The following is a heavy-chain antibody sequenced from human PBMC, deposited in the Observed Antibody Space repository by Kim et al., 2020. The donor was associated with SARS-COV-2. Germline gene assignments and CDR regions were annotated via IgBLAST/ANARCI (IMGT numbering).Heavy chain of an antibody. CDR3: ERDSGSYDY. CDR2: GTA. Sequence: GTANYAQKFQGRVTITADESTSTAYMELSSLRSEDTAVYYCERDSGSYDYWGQGTLVTVSS. J-gene: IGHJ4*02. D-gene: IGHD1-26*01. V-gene: IGHV1-69*01.